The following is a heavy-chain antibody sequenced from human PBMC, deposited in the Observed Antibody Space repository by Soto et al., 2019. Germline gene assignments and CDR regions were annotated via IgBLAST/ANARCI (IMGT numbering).Heavy chain of an antibody. CDR1: GFTFSSYA. V-gene: IGHV3-23*01. Sequence: GGSLRLSCAASGFTFSSYAMSWVRQAPGKGLECVSAISGSGGSTYYADSVKGRFTISRDNSKNTLYLQMNSLRAEDTAVYYCAKVHPSTASSYYYYYMDVWGKGTTVTVSS. CDR3: AKVHPSTASSYYYYYMDV. CDR2: ISGSGGST. D-gene: IGHD6-6*01. J-gene: IGHJ6*03.